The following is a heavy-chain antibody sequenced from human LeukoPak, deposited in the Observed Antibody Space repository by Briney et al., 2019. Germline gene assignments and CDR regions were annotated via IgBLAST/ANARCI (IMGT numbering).Heavy chain of an antibody. Sequence: SQTLSLTCTVSGGSISSGGYYWSWIRQHPGKGLAWIGYIYYSGSTYYNPSLKSRVTISVDTSKNQFSLKLSSVTAADTAVYYCARIPTVVTPFFDYWGQGTLVTVSS. CDR2: IYYSGST. D-gene: IGHD4-23*01. CDR1: GGSISSGGYY. J-gene: IGHJ4*02. CDR3: ARIPTVVTPFFDY. V-gene: IGHV4-31*03.